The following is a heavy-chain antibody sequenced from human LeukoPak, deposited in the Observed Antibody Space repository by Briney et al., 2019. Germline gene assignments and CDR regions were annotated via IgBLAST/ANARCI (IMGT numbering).Heavy chain of an antibody. CDR3: ARDQYYYDSSGYYRFDY. V-gene: IGHV4-4*07. CDR1: GGSISSYY. J-gene: IGHJ4*02. CDR2: IYTSGST. D-gene: IGHD3-22*01. Sequence: SETLSLACTVSGGSISSYYWCWIRQPAEKGLEWIGRIYTSGSTNYNPSLKSRVTMSVDTSKNQFSLKLSSVTAADTAVYYCARDQYYYDSSGYYRFDYWGQGTLVTVSS.